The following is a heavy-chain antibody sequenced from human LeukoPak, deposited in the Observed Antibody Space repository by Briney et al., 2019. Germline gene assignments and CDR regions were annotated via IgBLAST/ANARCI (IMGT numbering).Heavy chain of an antibody. CDR2: INHSGST. J-gene: IGHJ5*02. CDR1: GGSFSGYY. V-gene: IGHV4-34*01. D-gene: IGHD6-19*01. CDR3: ARHWYSSGWSGGNWFDP. Sequence: SETLSLTCAVYGGSFSGYYWSWIRQPPGKGLEWIGEINHSGSTYYNPSLKSRVTISVDTSKNQFSLKLNSVTAADTAVYFCARHWYSSGWSGGNWFDPWGQGTLVTVSS.